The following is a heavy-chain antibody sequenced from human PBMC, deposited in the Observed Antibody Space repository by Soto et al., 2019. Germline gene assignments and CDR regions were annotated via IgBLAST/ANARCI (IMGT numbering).Heavy chain of an antibody. CDR3: ARGKREYSSSWYPLKQYYYGMDV. V-gene: IGHV1-2*04. D-gene: IGHD6-13*01. CDR2: INPNSGGT. Sequence: ASVKVSCKASGYTFTGYYMHWVRQAPGQGLEWMGWINPNSGGTNYAQKFQGWVTMTRDTSISTAHMELSRLRSDDTAVYYCARGKREYSSSWYPLKQYYYGMDVWGQGTTVTVSS. J-gene: IGHJ6*02. CDR1: GYTFTGYY.